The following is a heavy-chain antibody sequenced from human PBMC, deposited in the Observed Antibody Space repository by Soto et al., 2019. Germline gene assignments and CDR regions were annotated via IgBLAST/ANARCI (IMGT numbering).Heavy chain of an antibody. CDR2: IVVGSGNT. CDR3: AARALGSYYGMDV. Sequence: QMQLGQSGPEVKKPGTSVKVSCKASGFTFTSSAVQWVRQARGQRLEWIGWIVVGSGNTNYAQKFQERVTITRDMSTSTAYMELSSLRSEDTAVYYCAARALGSYYGMDVWGQGTTVTVSS. D-gene: IGHD1-26*01. CDR1: GFTFTSSA. V-gene: IGHV1-58*01. J-gene: IGHJ6*02.